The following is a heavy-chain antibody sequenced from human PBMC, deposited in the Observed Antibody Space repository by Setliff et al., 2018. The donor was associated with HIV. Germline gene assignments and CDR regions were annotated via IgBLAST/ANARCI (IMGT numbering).Heavy chain of an antibody. CDR1: EYSFNNYW. J-gene: IGHJ4*02. CDR3: ARVDMGYYYDSSGYSHFDY. D-gene: IGHD3-22*01. CDR2: IYPGDSDT. V-gene: IGHV5-51*01. Sequence: GESLKISCKASEYSFNNYWIGWVRQMPGKGLEWMGIIYPGDSDTRYGPSFQGQVTISADKSINTAYLQWSSLKASDTAMYYCARVDMGYYYDSSGYSHFDYWGQGTLVTVSS.